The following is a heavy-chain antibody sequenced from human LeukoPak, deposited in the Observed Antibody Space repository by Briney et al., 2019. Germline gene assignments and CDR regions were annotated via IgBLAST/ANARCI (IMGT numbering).Heavy chain of an antibody. V-gene: IGHV1-2*02. CDR3: ARSPDILTGENFDY. J-gene: IGHJ4*02. CDR2: INPKSGGT. CDR1: GYTFTSYG. Sequence: ASVNFSCKASGYTFTSYGINWVRQAPGQGLEWMGWINPKSGGTNEAQKFHDRVTMTRDTSIRTAYMEVSRLRSDDTAVYYCARSPDILTGENFDYWGQGTLVTVSS. D-gene: IGHD3-9*01.